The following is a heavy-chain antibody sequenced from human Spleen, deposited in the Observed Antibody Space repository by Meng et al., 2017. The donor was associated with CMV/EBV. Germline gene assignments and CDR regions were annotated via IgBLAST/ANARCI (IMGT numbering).Heavy chain of an antibody. V-gene: IGHV3-21*01. J-gene: IGHJ4*02. CDR3: ARAFSGYSSSWSQFDYFDY. CDR2: ISSSSSSYI. D-gene: IGHD6-13*01. Sequence: GESLKISCAASGFTFSSYSMNWVRQAPGKGLEWVSSISSSSSSYIYYADSVKGRFTISRDNAKNSLYLQMNSLRAEDTAVYYCARAFSGYSSSWSQFDYFDYWGQGTLVTVSS. CDR1: GFTFSSYS.